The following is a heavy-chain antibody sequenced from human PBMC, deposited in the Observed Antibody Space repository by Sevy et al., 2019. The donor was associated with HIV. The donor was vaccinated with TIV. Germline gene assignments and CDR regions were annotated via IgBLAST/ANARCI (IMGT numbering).Heavy chain of an antibody. Sequence: ASVKVSCEASDYTFSTQGFNWVRQAPGQGLEWMGWISPYNGNTKYPQKFQGRVTKTTDTSTSTAYMELRSLTSDDTAVYYCARDWAPGYYYDAIGVKRDYYFDYWGQGTLVTVSS. CDR3: ARDWAPGYYYDAIGVKRDYYFDY. CDR1: DYTFSTQG. D-gene: IGHD3-22*01. V-gene: IGHV1-18*01. J-gene: IGHJ4*02. CDR2: ISPYNGNT.